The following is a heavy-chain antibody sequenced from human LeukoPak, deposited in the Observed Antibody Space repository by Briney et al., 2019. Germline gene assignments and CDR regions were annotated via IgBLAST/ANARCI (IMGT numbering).Heavy chain of an antibody. CDR3: AREYNWKTGGAFDI. V-gene: IGHV4-34*01. Sequence: SETLSLTCAVYGGSFSGYYWSWIRQPPGKGLEWIGEINHSGSTNYNPSLKSRVTISVNTSKNQFSLKLSSVTAADTAVYYCAREYNWKTGGAFDIWGQGTMVTVSS. D-gene: IGHD1-1*01. J-gene: IGHJ3*02. CDR2: INHSGST. CDR1: GGSFSGYY.